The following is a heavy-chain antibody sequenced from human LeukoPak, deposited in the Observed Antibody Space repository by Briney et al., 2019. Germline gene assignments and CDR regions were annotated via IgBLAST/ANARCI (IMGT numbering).Heavy chain of an antibody. CDR1: GFTFSDYW. V-gene: IGHV3-74*01. CDR2: INPDGSSS. D-gene: IGHD2-15*01. J-gene: IGHJ4*02. CDR3: YSPEADY. Sequence: PGGSLRLSCAASGFTFSDYWMHWVRQAPGKGLVWVCRINPDGSSSSYADSVKGRFTISIDNAKNTLYLQMKRLRDEDTAVYYCYSPEADYWGQGTLVTVSS.